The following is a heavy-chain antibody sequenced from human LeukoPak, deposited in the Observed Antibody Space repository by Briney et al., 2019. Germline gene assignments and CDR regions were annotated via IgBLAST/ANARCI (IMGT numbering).Heavy chain of an antibody. CDR3: ASPPKESELEAFDI. CDR2: IYHSGST. D-gene: IGHD1-1*01. Sequence: PSETLSLTCTVSGGSISSGGYYWSWIRQPPGKGLEWIGYIYHSGSTYYNPSLKSRVTISVDRSKNQFSLKLSSVTAADTAVYYCASPPKESELEAFDIWGQGTMVTVSS. J-gene: IGHJ3*02. V-gene: IGHV4-30-2*01. CDR1: GGSISSGGYY.